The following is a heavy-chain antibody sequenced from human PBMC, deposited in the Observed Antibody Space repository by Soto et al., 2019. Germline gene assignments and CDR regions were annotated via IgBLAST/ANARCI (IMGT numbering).Heavy chain of an antibody. CDR3: ARGDTYSGYDYYYYYGMDV. CDR1: GGTFSSYA. J-gene: IGHJ6*02. D-gene: IGHD5-12*01. Sequence: SVKVSCKASGGTFSSYAISWVRQAPGQGLEWMGGIIPIFGTANYAQKFQGRVTITADESTSTAYMELSSLRSEDTAVYYCARGDTYSGYDYYYYYGMDVWGQGTTVTVSS. V-gene: IGHV1-69*13. CDR2: IIPIFGTA.